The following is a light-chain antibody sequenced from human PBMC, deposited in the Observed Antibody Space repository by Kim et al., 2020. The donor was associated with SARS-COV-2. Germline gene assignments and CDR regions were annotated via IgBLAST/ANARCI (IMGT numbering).Light chain of an antibody. CDR3: QQYNDWPYT. CDR2: GAS. J-gene: IGKJ2*01. CDR1: QGVSSN. Sequence: EIVMTQSPATLSVSPGERATLSCRASQGVSSNLAWYQQKPGQAPRLLIYGASTRATGIPARFSGSGSGTEFTLTISGLQSEDFAVYYCQQYNDWPYTFGQGTKLEI. V-gene: IGKV3-15*01.